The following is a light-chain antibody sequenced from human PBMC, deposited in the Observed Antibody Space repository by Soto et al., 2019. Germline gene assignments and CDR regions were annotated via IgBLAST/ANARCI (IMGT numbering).Light chain of an antibody. V-gene: IGKV1-5*01. Sequence: DIQMTQSPSTLPASVGDRVTITCRASQSIDRWLAWYQQRPGKAPKLLISAASTLQSGVPSRFSGSGSGTEFTLTISSLQPEDFATYYCQQLVSYPQFGGGTKVDI. J-gene: IGKJ4*02. CDR3: QQLVSYPQ. CDR1: QSIDRW. CDR2: AAS.